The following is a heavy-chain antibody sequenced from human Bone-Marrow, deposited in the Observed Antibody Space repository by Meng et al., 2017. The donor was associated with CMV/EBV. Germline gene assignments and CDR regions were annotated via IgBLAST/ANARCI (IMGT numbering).Heavy chain of an antibody. V-gene: IGHV6-1*01. J-gene: IGHJ6*02. CDR2: TYYRSKWYD. CDR1: GDSVSSNSAA. Sequence: SETLSLTCAISGDSVSSNSAAWNWIRQTPSRGLEWLGRTYYRSKWYDDFAISVKSRITINPETSKNQFSLHLSSVTPEDTAVDYCGRDQKAGGYWKNYCGREVWGQGTTVTVSS. CDR3: GRDQKAGGYWKNYCGREV. D-gene: IGHD5-12*01.